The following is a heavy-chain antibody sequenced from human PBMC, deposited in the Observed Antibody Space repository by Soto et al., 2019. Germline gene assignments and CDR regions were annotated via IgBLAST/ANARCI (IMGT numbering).Heavy chain of an antibody. D-gene: IGHD1-7*01. J-gene: IGHJ4*02. CDR3: VRRVSGNYDY. Sequence: EVQLAESGGGMVQPGGSLRLSCVASGFTFSSYDMHWVRQAPGKGLEYVSSISSNGGTTYYGNSVKGRFTISRDNSKNELYLQMGSLGAEDMAVYYCVRRVSGNYDYWGQGTLVTVSS. CDR2: ISSNGGTT. V-gene: IGHV3-64*01. CDR1: GFTFSSYD.